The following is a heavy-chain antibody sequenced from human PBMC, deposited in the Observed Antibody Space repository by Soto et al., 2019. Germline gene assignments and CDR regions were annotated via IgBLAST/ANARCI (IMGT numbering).Heavy chain of an antibody. Sequence: SGPTLVNPTQTLTLTCTFSGFSLSTSGMCVSWIRQPPGKALEWLARIDWDDDKYYSTSLKTRLTISKDTSKNQVVLTMTNMDPVDTATYYCTRHKSPVSSFDPWDQGTLVTVSS. V-gene: IGHV2-70*11. CDR3: TRHKSPVSSFDP. CDR2: IDWDDDK. J-gene: IGHJ5*02. CDR1: GFSLSTSGMC. D-gene: IGHD1-26*01.